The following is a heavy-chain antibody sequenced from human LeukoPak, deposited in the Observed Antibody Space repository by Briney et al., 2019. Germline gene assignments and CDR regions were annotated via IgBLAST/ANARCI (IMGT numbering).Heavy chain of an antibody. Sequence: GGSLRLSCAASGFTVSSNYMSWVRQAPGKGLEWVSVIYSGGSTYYADSVKGRFTISRDNSKNSLYLQMNSLRAEDTAVYYCASLIRAVAVRLDYMDVWGKGTTVTVSS. CDR1: GFTVSSNY. J-gene: IGHJ6*03. CDR2: IYSGGST. V-gene: IGHV3-53*01. D-gene: IGHD6-19*01. CDR3: ASLIRAVAVRLDYMDV.